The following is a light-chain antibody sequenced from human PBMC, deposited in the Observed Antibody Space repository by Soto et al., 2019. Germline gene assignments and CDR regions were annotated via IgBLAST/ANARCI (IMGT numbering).Light chain of an antibody. CDR2: GAS. Sequence: EIVLPQSPGTLSLSPGERATLSCRASQSVSSSYLAWYQQKPGQAPRLLIYGASSRATGIPDRFSGSGSGTDFTLTISRLEPEDFAVYYCQQYGISLWTFCQGGKVDIK. J-gene: IGKJ1*01. CDR1: QSVSSSY. CDR3: QQYGISLWT. V-gene: IGKV3-20*01.